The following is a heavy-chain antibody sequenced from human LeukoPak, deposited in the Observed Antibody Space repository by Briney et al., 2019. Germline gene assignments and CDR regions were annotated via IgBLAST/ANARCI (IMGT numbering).Heavy chain of an antibody. CDR3: AKGGVEQQLPVDFDY. CDR2: ISGSGGST. Sequence: PGGSLRLSCAASGFTFNNAWMSWVRQAPGKGLEWVSAISGSGGSTYYADSVKGRFTISRDNSKNTLYLQMNSLRAEDTAVYYCAKGGVEQQLPVDFDYWGQGTLVTVSS. V-gene: IGHV3-23*01. D-gene: IGHD6-13*01. CDR1: GFTFNNAW. J-gene: IGHJ4*02.